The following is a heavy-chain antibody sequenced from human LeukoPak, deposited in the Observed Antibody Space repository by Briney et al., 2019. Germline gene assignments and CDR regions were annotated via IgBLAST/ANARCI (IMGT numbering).Heavy chain of an antibody. J-gene: IGHJ6*03. CDR1: GGSIISYY. D-gene: IGHD5-12*01. V-gene: IGHV4-59*01. CDR2: IYYSGST. CDR3: ARLWANSYYYMDF. Sequence: SETLSLTCTVSGGSIISYYRSWIRQPPGKGLEWIGYIYYSGSTNYNPSLKSRVTISVDTSKNQFSLKLSSVTAADTAVYYCARLWANSYYYMDFWGKGTTVTVSS.